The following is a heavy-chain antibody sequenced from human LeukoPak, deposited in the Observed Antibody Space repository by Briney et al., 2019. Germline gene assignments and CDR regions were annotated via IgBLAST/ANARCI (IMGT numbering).Heavy chain of an antibody. Sequence: ASVKVSCKASGGTFSSYAISWVRQAPGQGLEWMGGIIPIFGTANYAQKFQGRVTITADESTSTAYMELSSLRSEDTAVYYCAGLRESYLDYWGQGTLVTVSS. CDR1: GGTFSSYA. J-gene: IGHJ4*02. CDR2: IIPIFGTA. CDR3: AGLRESYLDY. V-gene: IGHV1-69*13.